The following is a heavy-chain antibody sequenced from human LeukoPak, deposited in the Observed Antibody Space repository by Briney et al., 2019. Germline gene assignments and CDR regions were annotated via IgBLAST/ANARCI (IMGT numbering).Heavy chain of an antibody. Sequence: SETLSPTCTVSAGSTSSYYWSWIRQPPGKLLEWIGYIFTSGSTNYSPSLKSPGTTSVDTSKNQFSLKLRSVTAADTAVYYCARPQQQLVTGYDCWGQGTLVTVSS. CDR1: AGSTSSYY. V-gene: IGHV4-4*09. CDR2: IFTSGST. CDR3: ARPQQQLVTGYDC. D-gene: IGHD6-13*01. J-gene: IGHJ4*02.